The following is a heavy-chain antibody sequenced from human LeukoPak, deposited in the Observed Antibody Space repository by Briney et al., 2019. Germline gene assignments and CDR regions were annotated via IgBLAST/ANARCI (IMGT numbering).Heavy chain of an antibody. CDR2: INPNSGGT. D-gene: IGHD3-22*01. CDR1: GYTFTGYY. Sequence: ASVKVSCKASGYTFTGYYMHWVRQAPGQGLEWMGRINPNSGGTNYAQKFQGRVTMTTDTSTSTAYMELRSLRSDDTAVYYCARGNTMISGVDWFDPWGQGTLVTVSS. J-gene: IGHJ5*02. V-gene: IGHV1-2*06. CDR3: ARGNTMISGVDWFDP.